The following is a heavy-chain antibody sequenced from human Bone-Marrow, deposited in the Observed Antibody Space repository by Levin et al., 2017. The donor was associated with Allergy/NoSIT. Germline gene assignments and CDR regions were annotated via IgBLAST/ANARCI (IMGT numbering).Heavy chain of an antibody. V-gene: IGHV4-59*11. D-gene: IGHD5-24*01. J-gene: IGHJ3*01. CDR2: IYYSGST. CDR3: ARDSEEMSLVPGV. Sequence: SETLSLTCTVSGDSISSHYWHWIRQPPGKGLEWIGNIYYSGSTKYNPSLKSRVTISVDRSKNHFPLSLKSLTAADRAVYYWARDSEEMSLVPGVCGKETMVTVAS. CDR1: GDSISSHY.